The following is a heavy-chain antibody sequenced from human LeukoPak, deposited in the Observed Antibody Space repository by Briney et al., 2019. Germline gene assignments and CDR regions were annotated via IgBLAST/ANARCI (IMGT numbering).Heavy chain of an antibody. CDR2: IYYSGST. J-gene: IGHJ4*02. Sequence: PSETLSLTCTVSGGSISSYYWSWIRQPPGKGLEWIGYIYYSGSTNYNPSLKSRVTISVDTSKNQFSLKLSSVTAADTAVYYCARLVGGVGFFDWWGQGTLVTASS. D-gene: IGHD3-16*01. CDR3: ARLVGGVGFFDW. CDR1: GGSISSYY. V-gene: IGHV4-59*12.